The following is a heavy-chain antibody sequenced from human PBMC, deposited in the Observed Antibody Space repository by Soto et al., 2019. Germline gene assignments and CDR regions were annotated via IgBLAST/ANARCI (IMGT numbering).Heavy chain of an antibody. V-gene: IGHV3-66*01. Sequence: GGSLRLSCAASGFTVSSNYMSWVRQAPGKGLEWVSVIYSGGSTYYADSVKGRFTISRDNSKNTLYLQMNSLRAEDTAVYYCASEYYDSSGPHSYAFDIWGQGTMVTVS. CDR3: ASEYYDSSGPHSYAFDI. J-gene: IGHJ3*02. CDR1: GFTVSSNY. CDR2: IYSGGST. D-gene: IGHD3-22*01.